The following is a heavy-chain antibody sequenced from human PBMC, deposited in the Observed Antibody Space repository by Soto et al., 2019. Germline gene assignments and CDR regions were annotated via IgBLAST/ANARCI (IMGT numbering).Heavy chain of an antibody. CDR2: ISYDGSNK. D-gene: IGHD2-15*01. Sequence: GGSLRLSCAASGFTFSSYGMHWVRQAPGKGLEWVAVISYDGSNKYYADSVKGRFTISRDNSKNTLYLQMNSLRAEDTAVYYCAKDELSCSGGSCYSSNWFDPWGQGTLVTVSS. CDR3: AKDELSCSGGSCYSSNWFDP. J-gene: IGHJ5*02. V-gene: IGHV3-30*18. CDR1: GFTFSSYG.